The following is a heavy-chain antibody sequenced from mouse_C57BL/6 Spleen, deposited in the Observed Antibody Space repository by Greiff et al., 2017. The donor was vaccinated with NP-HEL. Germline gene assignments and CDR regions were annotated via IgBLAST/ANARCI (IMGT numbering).Heavy chain of an antibody. J-gene: IGHJ4*01. D-gene: IGHD2-4*01. CDR3: ARGDYDYDYYAMYY. CDR1: GYAFSSSW. Sequence: VQLKQSGPELVKPGASVKISCKASGYAFSSSWMNWVKQRPGKGLEWIGRIYPGDGDTNYNGKFKGKATLTADKSSSTAYMQLSSLTSEDSAVYFCARGDYDYDYYAMYYWGQGTSVTVSS. V-gene: IGHV1-82*01. CDR2: IYPGDGDT.